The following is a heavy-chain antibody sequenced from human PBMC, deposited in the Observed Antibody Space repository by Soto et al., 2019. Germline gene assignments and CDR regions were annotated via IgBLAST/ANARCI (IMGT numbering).Heavy chain of an antibody. J-gene: IGHJ4*02. CDR1: GYRFTNYW. V-gene: IGHV5-51*01. CDR2: IYPGDSDT. CDR3: ARDYCSGTTCYQLAY. D-gene: IGHD2-2*01. Sequence: GESLKISCKGSGYRFTNYWIGWVRQMPGKGLEWMGIIYPGDSDTRYSPSFQGQVTISADKSINTAYLQWSSLKASDTAMYYCARDYCSGTTCYQLAYWGQGTQVTVSS.